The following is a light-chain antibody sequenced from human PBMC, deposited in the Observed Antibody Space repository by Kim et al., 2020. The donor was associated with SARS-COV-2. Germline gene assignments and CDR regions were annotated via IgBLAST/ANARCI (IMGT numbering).Light chain of an antibody. CDR1: KLGDKY. CDR2: QDS. J-gene: IGLJ3*02. Sequence: SYELTQPPSVSVSPGQTASITCSGDKLGDKYACWYQQKPGQSPVLVIYQDSKRPSGIPERFSGSNSGNTATLTISGTPAVDEADFYCQAWDSREVFGGGT. CDR3: QAWDSREV. V-gene: IGLV3-1*01.